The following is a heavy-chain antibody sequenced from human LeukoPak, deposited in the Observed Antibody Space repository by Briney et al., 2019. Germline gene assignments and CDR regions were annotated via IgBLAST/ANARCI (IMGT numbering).Heavy chain of an antibody. D-gene: IGHD3-9*01. Sequence: ASVKVSCKASGYTFTSYYMHWVRQAPGQGLEWMGWINPNSGGTNYAQKFQGRVTMTRDTSISTAYMELSRLRSDDTAVYYCARHVIYDILTGYRDYFDYWGQGTLVTVSS. CDR1: GYTFTSYY. CDR2: INPNSGGT. CDR3: ARHVIYDILTGYRDYFDY. J-gene: IGHJ4*02. V-gene: IGHV1-2*02.